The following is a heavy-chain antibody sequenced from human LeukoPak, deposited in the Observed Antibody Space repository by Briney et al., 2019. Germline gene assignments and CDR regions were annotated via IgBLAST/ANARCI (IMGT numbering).Heavy chain of an antibody. CDR3: ATDTGYDFWSGTRSFDY. V-gene: IGHV3-21*01. J-gene: IGHJ4*02. D-gene: IGHD3-3*01. CDR1: GFTFSGYN. CDR2: ISGSSSYI. Sequence: PGGSLRLSCAASGFTFSGYNMNWVRQTPGKGLEWVSSISGSSSYIYYADSLKGRFTISRDNAKNSLYLQMNSLRAEDTAVYYCATDTGYDFWSGTRSFDYWGQGTLVTVSS.